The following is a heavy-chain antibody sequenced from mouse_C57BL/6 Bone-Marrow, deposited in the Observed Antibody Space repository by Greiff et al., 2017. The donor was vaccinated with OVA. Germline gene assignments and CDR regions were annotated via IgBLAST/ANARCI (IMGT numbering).Heavy chain of an antibody. J-gene: IGHJ2*01. D-gene: IGHD1-1*01. CDR1: GYTFTSYG. CDR2: IYPRSGNT. Sequence: VKLMESGAELARPGASVKLSCKASGYTFTSYGISWVKQRTGQGLEWIGEIYPRSGNTYYNEKFKGKATLTADKSSSTAYMELRSLTSEDSAVYFCARGGYGSLDYWGQGTTLTVSS. CDR3: ARGGYGSLDY. V-gene: IGHV1-81*01.